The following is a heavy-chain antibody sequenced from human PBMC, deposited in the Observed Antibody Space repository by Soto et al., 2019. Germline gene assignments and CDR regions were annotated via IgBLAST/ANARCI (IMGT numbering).Heavy chain of an antibody. D-gene: IGHD5-18*01. J-gene: IGHJ4*02. Sequence: EAQLVESGGGLVKPGGSLRLSCAGSGFTFSSDSMNWVRQAPGKGLEWVSSISSSGDDIHYADSVKGRFTISRDNANKLLYLQMNSLRAEDTAVYYCAGAECRYGYCFDYWGQGTLVTVSS. CDR3: AGAECRYGYCFDY. CDR1: GFTFSSDS. V-gene: IGHV3-21*01. CDR2: ISSSGDDI.